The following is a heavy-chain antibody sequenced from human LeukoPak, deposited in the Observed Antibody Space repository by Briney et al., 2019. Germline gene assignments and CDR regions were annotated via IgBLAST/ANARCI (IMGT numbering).Heavy chain of an antibody. CDR1: GGSISSYY. V-gene: IGHV4-59*01. J-gene: IGHJ4*02. D-gene: IGHD5-24*01. CDR2: IYYSGST. Sequence: SETLSLTCTVSGGSISSYYWSWIRQPPGKGLEWIGYIYYSGSTNYNPSLKSRVTISVDTSKNQFSLKLSSVTAADTAVYYCARDHPLMATIDWGQGTLVTVSS. CDR3: ARDHPLMATID.